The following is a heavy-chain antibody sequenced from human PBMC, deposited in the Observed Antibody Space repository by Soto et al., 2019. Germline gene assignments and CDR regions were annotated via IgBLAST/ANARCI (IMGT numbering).Heavy chain of an antibody. CDR1: GFTLRSYW. V-gene: IGHV3-7*01. J-gene: IGHJ4*02. CDR3: ARVGDPNYFDY. CDR2: IKQDGSEK. Sequence: GPLGPSCAAAGFTLRSYWMSWVRQAPGKGLEWVANIKQDGSEKYYVDSVKGRFTISRDNAKNSLYLQMNSLRAEDTAVYYCARVGDPNYFDYWGQGTLFTVSS. D-gene: IGHD3-10*01.